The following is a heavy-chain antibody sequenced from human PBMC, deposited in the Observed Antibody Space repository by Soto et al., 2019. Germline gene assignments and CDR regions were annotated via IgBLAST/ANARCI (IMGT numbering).Heavy chain of an antibody. CDR1: GGTFSSYT. D-gene: IGHD5-18*01. V-gene: IGHV1-69*02. Sequence: QVQLVQSGAEVKKPGSSVKVSCKASGGTFSSYTISWVRQAPGQGLEWMGRIIPILGIANYAQKFQGRVTITADQSESTAYLELSSLRSEDTAVYYCATPADTAIGPGGLHYWGQEPHVTVSS. CDR2: IIPILGIA. J-gene: IGHJ4*02. CDR3: ATPADTAIGPGGLHY.